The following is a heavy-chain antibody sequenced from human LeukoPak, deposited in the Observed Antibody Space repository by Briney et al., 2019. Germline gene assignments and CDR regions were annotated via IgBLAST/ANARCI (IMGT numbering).Heavy chain of an antibody. CDR3: ARDTVGATFPGAFDI. CDR1: GFTFSSYS. Sequence: GSLRLSCAASGFTFSSYSMNWVRQPPGKGLEWIGSIYYSGSTYYNPSLKSRVSMSVDTSKNQFSLKLSSVTAADTAVYYCARDTVGATFPGAFDIWGQGTMVTVSS. CDR2: IYYSGST. D-gene: IGHD1-26*01. V-gene: IGHV4-39*07. J-gene: IGHJ3*02.